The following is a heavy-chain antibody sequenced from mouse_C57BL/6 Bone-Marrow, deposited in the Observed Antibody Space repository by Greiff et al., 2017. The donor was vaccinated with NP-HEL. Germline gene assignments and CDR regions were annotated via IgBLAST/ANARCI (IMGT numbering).Heavy chain of an antibody. Sequence: EVQLQQSGPELVKPGASVKIPCKASGYTFTDYNMDWVKQNHGKSLEWIGDINPNNGGTIYNQKFKGKATLTVDKSSSTAYMELRSLTSEDTAVYYCARGLTTVVARNYAMDYWGQGTSVTVSS. CDR3: ARGLTTVVARNYAMDY. D-gene: IGHD1-1*01. V-gene: IGHV1-18*01. J-gene: IGHJ4*01. CDR2: INPNNGGT. CDR1: GYTFTDYN.